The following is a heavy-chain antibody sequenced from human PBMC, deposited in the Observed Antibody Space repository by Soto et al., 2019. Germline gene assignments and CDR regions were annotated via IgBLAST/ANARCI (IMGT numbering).Heavy chain of an antibody. CDR2: TSYDGTNE. CDR1: GFNLWSNG. V-gene: IGHV3-30*18. J-gene: IGHJ4*02. Sequence: QVQLVESGGGVVQPGRSLRLSCAASGFNLWSNGMHWVRQAPGKGLEWVAITSYDGTNEYYADSVKGRFTISRDNSKNTLYLQMNSLRVEDTAVYYCVKGLLTGYSPFDYWGQGTLVTVSS. CDR3: VKGLLTGYSPFDY. D-gene: IGHD3-9*01.